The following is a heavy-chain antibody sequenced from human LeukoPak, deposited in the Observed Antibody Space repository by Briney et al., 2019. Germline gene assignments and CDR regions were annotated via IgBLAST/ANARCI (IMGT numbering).Heavy chain of an antibody. CDR1: GYTFTSYD. CDR3: ARVGGYCSGGSCQSGYAFDI. Sequence: ASVKVSCKASGYTFTSYDINWVRQATGQGLEWMGWMNPNSGNTGHAQKFQGRVTMTRNTSISTAYMELSSLRSEDTAVYYRARVGGYCSGGSCQSGYAFDIWGQGTMVTVSS. J-gene: IGHJ3*02. V-gene: IGHV1-8*01. CDR2: MNPNSGNT. D-gene: IGHD2-15*01.